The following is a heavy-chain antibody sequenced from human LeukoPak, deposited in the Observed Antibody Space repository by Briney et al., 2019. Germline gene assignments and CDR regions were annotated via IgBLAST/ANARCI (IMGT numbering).Heavy chain of an antibody. CDR3: GRDLGLRGFT. Sequence: PGGSLRLSCAVSGFTFSDSWMHWVRQTPGKGLMSFSRMYGDMSDIRYADSVKCRFTISRDNAKNTVYLQMNSLRGEDTAVYYCGRDLGLRGFTWGQGTLVTVSS. CDR2: MYGDMSDI. CDR1: GFTFSDSW. J-gene: IGHJ5*02. D-gene: IGHD4-23*01. V-gene: IGHV3-74*01.